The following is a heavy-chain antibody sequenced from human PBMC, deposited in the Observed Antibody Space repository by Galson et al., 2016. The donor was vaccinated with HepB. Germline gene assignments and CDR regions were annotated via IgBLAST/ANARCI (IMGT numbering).Heavy chain of an antibody. CDR1: GFTVSSNY. J-gene: IGHJ4*02. Sequence: SLRLSCAASGFTVSSNYMNWVRQPPGKGLEWVSFIHSGGGAYYTHSVKGRFTISTDNSKNTLYLQMNSLRAEDTAIYYCARGGPHNHYLCFWGQGTLVTVSS. CDR2: IHSGGGA. CDR3: ARGGPHNHYLCF. D-gene: IGHD1-1*01. V-gene: IGHV3-53*01.